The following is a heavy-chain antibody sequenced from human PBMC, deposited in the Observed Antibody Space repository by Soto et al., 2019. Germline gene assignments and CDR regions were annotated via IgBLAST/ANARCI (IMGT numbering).Heavy chain of an antibody. Sequence: SVKVSCKASGGTFSSYAISWVRQAHGQGLEWMGGIIPIFGTANYAQKFQGRVTITADESTSTAYMELSSLRSEDTAVYYCAREVVITFGGVFDYWGQGTLVTVSS. CDR1: GGTFSSYA. J-gene: IGHJ4*02. CDR3: AREVVITFGGVFDY. V-gene: IGHV1-69*13. CDR2: IIPIFGTA. D-gene: IGHD3-16*01.